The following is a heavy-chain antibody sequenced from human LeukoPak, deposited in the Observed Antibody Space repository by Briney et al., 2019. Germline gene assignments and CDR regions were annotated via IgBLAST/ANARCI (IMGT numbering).Heavy chain of an antibody. V-gene: IGHV3-7*04. CDR1: GFKFSDYY. Sequence: GGSLRLSCVASGFKFSDYYMSWVRQAPGKGLEWVADIRHDGSDGYNVDSVKGRFTISRDNAKNSLFLQMNSLRAEDTAVYYCARDGFGSYFSLDYWGQGALVTVSS. J-gene: IGHJ4*02. CDR2: IRHDGSDG. D-gene: IGHD3-10*01. CDR3: ARDGFGSYFSLDY.